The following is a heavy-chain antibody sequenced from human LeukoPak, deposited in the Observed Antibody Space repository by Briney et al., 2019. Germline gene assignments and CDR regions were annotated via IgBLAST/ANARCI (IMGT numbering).Heavy chain of an antibody. D-gene: IGHD3-22*01. J-gene: IGHJ1*01. CDR1: GFTFRSYG. CDR3: AMYYYDSDGFHFHH. Sequence: GGSLRLSCAASGFTFRSYGMHWVRQAPGKGLEYVSAISSNGGRTYYANSVKGRFTISRDNSRNTLFLQMGSLRAEDMAVYYCAMYYYDSDGFHFHHWGQGTLVTVSS. CDR2: ISSNGGRT. V-gene: IGHV3-64*01.